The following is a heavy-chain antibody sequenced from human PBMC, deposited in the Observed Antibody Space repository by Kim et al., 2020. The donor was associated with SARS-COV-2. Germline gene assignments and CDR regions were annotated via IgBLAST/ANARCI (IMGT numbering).Heavy chain of an antibody. V-gene: IGHV1-46*01. CDR3: ASSPDATHIAVAGPDFDY. D-gene: IGHD6-19*01. J-gene: IGHJ4*02. CDR2: INPSGGST. Sequence: ASVKVSCKASGYTFTSYYMHWVRQAPGQGLEWMGIINPSGGSTSYAQKFQGRVTMTRDTSTSTVYMELSSLRSEDTAVYYCASSPDATHIAVAGPDFDYWGQGTLVTVSS. CDR1: GYTFTSYY.